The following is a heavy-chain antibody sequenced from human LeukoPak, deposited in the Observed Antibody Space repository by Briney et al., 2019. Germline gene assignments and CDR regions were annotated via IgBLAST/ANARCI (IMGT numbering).Heavy chain of an antibody. CDR2: IWYDGSNR. D-gene: IGHD1-26*01. CDR1: GFTSSNHG. J-gene: IGHJ4*02. V-gene: IGHV3-33*01. Sequence: GGSLRLSCAASGFTSSNHGMHWVRQAPGKGLEWVAVIWYDGSNRYYANSVKGRFTISRDNSKNTLYLEMNSLRADDTAVYYCARDRSAQFLDYWGQGILVTVSS. CDR3: ARDRSAQFLDY.